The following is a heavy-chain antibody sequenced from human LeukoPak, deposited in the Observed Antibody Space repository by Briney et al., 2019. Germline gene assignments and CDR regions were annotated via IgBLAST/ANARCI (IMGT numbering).Heavy chain of an antibody. Sequence: GGSLRLSCAASGFTFSSYSMNWVRQAPGKGLEWVSSISSSSSYIYYADSVKGRFTISRDNAKNSLYPQMNSLRAEDTAVYYCARVPRGLPDYWGQGTLVTVSS. D-gene: IGHD4-17*01. J-gene: IGHJ4*02. CDR1: GFTFSSYS. CDR2: ISSSSSYI. V-gene: IGHV3-21*01. CDR3: ARVPRGLPDY.